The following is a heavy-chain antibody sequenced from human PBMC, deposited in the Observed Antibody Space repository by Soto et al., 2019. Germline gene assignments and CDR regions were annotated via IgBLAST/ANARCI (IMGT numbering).Heavy chain of an antibody. J-gene: IGHJ6*03. Sequence: SVKGACKASGYTFTSDYMHWLRQAPGQGLEWMGIINPSGGSTSYAQKFQGRVTMTRDTSTSTVYMELSSLRSEDTAVYYCARTRTTGTTGYYYMDVWGKGTTVTVSS. D-gene: IGHD1-1*01. CDR3: ARTRTTGTTGYYYMDV. V-gene: IGHV1-46*01. CDR1: GYTFTSDY. CDR2: INPSGGST.